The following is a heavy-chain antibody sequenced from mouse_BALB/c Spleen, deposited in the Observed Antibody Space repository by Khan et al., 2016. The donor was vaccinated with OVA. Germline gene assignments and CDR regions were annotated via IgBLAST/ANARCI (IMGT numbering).Heavy chain of an antibody. CDR3: ARVNYGSRDYFDY. J-gene: IGHJ2*01. CDR1: GYTFSGYW. V-gene: IGHV1-9*01. D-gene: IGHD1-1*01. Sequence: QVRLQQSGAELMKPGASVKISCKATGYTFSGYWLEWVKQRPGHGLEWIGEILPGSGSRNYNEKFKGKATFTADISSKTTYMQLSSLTSEDSVVYYCARVNYGSRDYFDYWGQGTTLTVSS. CDR2: ILPGSGSR.